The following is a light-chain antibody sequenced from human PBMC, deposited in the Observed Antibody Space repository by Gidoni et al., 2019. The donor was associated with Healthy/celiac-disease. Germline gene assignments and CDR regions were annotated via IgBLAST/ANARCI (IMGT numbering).Light chain of an antibody. CDR1: QGISSY. CDR3: QQLNSYPST. Sequence: IQLTQSPSSLSASVGDRVTITCRASQGISSYLAWYQQKPGKAPKLLIYAASTLQSGVPSRFSGSGSGTDFTLTISSLLPEDFATYYCQQLNSYPSTFGPGTKVDIK. V-gene: IGKV1-9*01. CDR2: AAS. J-gene: IGKJ3*01.